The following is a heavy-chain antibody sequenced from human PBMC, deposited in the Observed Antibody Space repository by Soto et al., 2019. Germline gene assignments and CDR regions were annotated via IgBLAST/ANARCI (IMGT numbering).Heavy chain of an antibody. D-gene: IGHD1-26*01. CDR3: AGGPGVPRHY. CDR2: IYHSGST. CDR1: GGSISSGGYS. V-gene: IGHV4-30-2*01. Sequence: QLQLQESGSGLVKPSQTLSLTCAVSGGSISSGGYSWSWIRQPPGKGLEWIGYIYHSGSTYYNPSLKRLSTTSVDRSKKQSTLQLSSVTAADTAVYYVAGGPGVPRHYWGLGTLVTVSS. J-gene: IGHJ4*02.